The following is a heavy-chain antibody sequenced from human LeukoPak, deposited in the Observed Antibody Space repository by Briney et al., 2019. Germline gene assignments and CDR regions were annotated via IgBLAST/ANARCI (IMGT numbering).Heavy chain of an antibody. CDR3: ASQRGINLGELLLRGKGGFDY. CDR1: GYPFTGYY. CDR2: INPNTGDT. V-gene: IGHV1-2*02. Sequence: ASVKVSCKASGYPFTGYYMHWVRQAPGQGLEWMGWINPNTGDTNYAQKFQGRVTMTRDTSVSTAYMELSSLRSDDTAVYYCASQRGINLGELLLRGKGGFDYWGQGTLVTVSS. J-gene: IGHJ4*02. D-gene: IGHD3-16*01.